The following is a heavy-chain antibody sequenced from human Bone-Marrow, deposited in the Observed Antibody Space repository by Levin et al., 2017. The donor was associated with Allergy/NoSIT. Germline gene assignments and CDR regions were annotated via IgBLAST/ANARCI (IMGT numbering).Heavy chain of an antibody. V-gene: IGHV4-34*01. CDR2: INHSGST. CDR3: ARGPCSSPTVAGTGGGFDY. CDR1: GGSFSGYY. Sequence: SETLSLTCAVYGGSFSGYYWSWIRQPPGKGLEWIGEINHSGSTNYNPSLKSRVTISVDTSKNQFSLKLSSVTAADTAVYYCARGPCSSPTVAGTGGGFDYWGQGTLVTVSS. D-gene: IGHD6-19*01. J-gene: IGHJ4*02.